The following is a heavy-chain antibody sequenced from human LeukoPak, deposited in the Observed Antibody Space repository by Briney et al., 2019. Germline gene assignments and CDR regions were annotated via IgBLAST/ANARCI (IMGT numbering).Heavy chain of an antibody. CDR2: IYYSGST. V-gene: IGHV4-39*07. Sequence: SETLSLTCTVSGGSISSSGSYWGWIRQPPGRGLEWIVTIYYSGSTYYNPSLKSRVTISVDTSKNQFSLNLSSVTAADTAVYYCARGSLYVVVAATDVHNWFDPWGQGTLVTVSS. CDR1: GGSISSSGSY. D-gene: IGHD2-15*01. J-gene: IGHJ5*02. CDR3: ARGSLYVVVAATDVHNWFDP.